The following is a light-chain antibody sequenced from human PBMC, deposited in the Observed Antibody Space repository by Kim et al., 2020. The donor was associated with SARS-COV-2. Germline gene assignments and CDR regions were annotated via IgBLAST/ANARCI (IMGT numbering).Light chain of an antibody. J-gene: IGLJ2*01. V-gene: IGLV1-44*01. CDR3: ASWDDSLKVDV. CDR1: MFNIGGNS. CDR2: SDS. Sequence: QSVLTQPPSASGSPGQRLTISCSGSMFNIGGNSVNWYQQLPGTAPKLLIYSDSQKPSGVPGRCSGSKSGTSASLAISGLQSEDEADYYCASWDDSLKVDVFGGGTQLTVL.